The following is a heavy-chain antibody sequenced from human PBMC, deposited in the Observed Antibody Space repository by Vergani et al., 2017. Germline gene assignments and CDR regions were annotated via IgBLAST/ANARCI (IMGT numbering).Heavy chain of an antibody. V-gene: IGHV3-7*01. Sequence: EVQLVESGGGLVQPGGSLRLSCAASGFTFSSYGMSWVRQAPGKGLEWVSNIKQDGSEKYYVDSVKGRCTISRDNAKNPLYLQMNSLRAEDTAVYYCARGGGSRYYDFWSGYYKYYGMDVWGQGTTVTVSS. CDR1: GFTFSSYG. D-gene: IGHD3-3*01. J-gene: IGHJ6*02. CDR3: ARGGGSRYYDFWSGYYKYYGMDV. CDR2: IKQDGSEK.